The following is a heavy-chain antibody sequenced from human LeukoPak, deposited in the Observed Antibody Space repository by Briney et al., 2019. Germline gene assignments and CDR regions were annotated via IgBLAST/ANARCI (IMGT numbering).Heavy chain of an antibody. CDR1: GCTFTSYG. Sequence: ASVKVSCKASGCTFTSYGISWVRQAPGQGLEWMGWISAYNGNTNYAQKLQGRVTMTTDTSTSTAYREMRSLRSDDTAVYYCARRWFGAVFDRWGQGTLVTVSS. CDR2: ISAYNGNT. V-gene: IGHV1-18*01. J-gene: IGHJ5*02. CDR3: ARRWFGAVFDR. D-gene: IGHD3-10*01.